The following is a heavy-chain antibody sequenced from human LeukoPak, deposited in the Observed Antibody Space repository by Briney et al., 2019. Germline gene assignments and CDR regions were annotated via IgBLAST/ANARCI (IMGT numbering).Heavy chain of an antibody. V-gene: IGHV3-23*01. Sequence: PGGSLRLSCAASGFTFSSYAMSWVRQAXXXXXXXVSAISGSGGSTYYADSVKGRFTISRDNSKNTLYLQMNSLRAEDTAVYYCAKAPSMIVEENDYWGQGTLVTVSS. D-gene: IGHD3-22*01. CDR1: GFTFSSYA. J-gene: IGHJ4*02. CDR3: AKAPSMIVEENDY. CDR2: ISGSGGST.